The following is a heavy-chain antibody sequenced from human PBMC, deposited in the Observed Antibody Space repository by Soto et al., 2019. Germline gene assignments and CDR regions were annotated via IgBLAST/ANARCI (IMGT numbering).Heavy chain of an antibody. CDR2: INPSGGST. D-gene: IGHD3-10*01. V-gene: IGHV1-46*03. J-gene: IGHJ5*02. CDR3: ARDHYYGEFPFDP. CDR1: GYTFTSYY. Sequence: ASLKVSCKTSGYTFTSYYMHWVRQAPGQGLEWMGIINPSGGSTSYAQKFQGRVTMTRDTSTSTVYMELSSLRSEDTAVYYCARDHYYGEFPFDPWGQGTLVTVSS.